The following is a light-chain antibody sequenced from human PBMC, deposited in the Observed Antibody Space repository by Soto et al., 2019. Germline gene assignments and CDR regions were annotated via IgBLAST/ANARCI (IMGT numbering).Light chain of an antibody. Sequence: DIQMTQSPSSVSASVGDRVTITCRASQDISSWLAWYQQKPGKAPRLLISSASTLQSGVPSRFSGSGSGTDYTLTIFSLQPEDFATYYCQQANNFPWTFGQGTKVDI. J-gene: IGKJ1*01. CDR2: SAS. V-gene: IGKV1-12*01. CDR1: QDISSW. CDR3: QQANNFPWT.